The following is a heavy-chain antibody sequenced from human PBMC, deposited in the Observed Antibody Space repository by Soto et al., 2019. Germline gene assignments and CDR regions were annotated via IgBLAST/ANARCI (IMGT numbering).Heavy chain of an antibody. CDR1: GFTFSSYG. CDR3: AKSDIAAADIDY. D-gene: IGHD6-25*01. CDR2: ISYDGSNK. Sequence: GGSLRLSCAASGFTFSSYGIHWVRQAPGKGLEWVAVISYDGSNKYYADSVKGRFTISRDNSKNTLYLQMDSLRAEDTAVYYCAKSDIAAADIDYWGQGTLVTVSS. J-gene: IGHJ4*02. V-gene: IGHV3-30*18.